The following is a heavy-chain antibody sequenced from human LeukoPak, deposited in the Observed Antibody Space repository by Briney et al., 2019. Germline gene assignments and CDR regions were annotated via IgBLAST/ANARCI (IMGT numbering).Heavy chain of an antibody. D-gene: IGHD6-19*01. J-gene: IGHJ4*02. CDR3: ATAGGSSGSYPLIY. CDR1: GFTFSNYA. CDR2: INGSGSTT. V-gene: IGHV3-23*01. Sequence: GGSLRLSCAASGFTFSNYAMNWVRLAPGRGLERVAVINGSGSTTFYADSVKGRFTISRDNSKNTVFLKMNSLKAEDTAVYYCATAGGSSGSYPLIYWGQGILVTVSS.